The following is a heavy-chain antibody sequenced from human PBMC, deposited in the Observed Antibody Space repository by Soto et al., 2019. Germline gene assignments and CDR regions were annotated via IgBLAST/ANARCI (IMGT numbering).Heavy chain of an antibody. Sequence: PSETLSLTCTVSGGSISSSSYYWGWIRQPPGKGLEWIGSIYYSGSTYYNPSLKSRVTISVDTSKNQFSLKLSSVTAADTAVYYCARQPVKLRVWEHFDYWGQGTLVTVS. CDR2: IYYSGST. J-gene: IGHJ4*02. CDR3: ARQPVKLRVWEHFDY. CDR1: GGSISSSSYY. V-gene: IGHV4-39*01. D-gene: IGHD4-17*01.